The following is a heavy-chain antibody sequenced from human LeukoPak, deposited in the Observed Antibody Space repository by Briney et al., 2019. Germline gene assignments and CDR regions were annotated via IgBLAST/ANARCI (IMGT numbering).Heavy chain of an antibody. CDR3: ARVSVVPAAPWGFGVVITDAFDI. V-gene: IGHV4-34*01. J-gene: IGHJ3*02. D-gene: IGHD3-3*01. CDR2: INHSGST. Sequence: SETLSLTCAVSGGSLSGYYWTWIRQPPGKGLEWIGEINHSGSTYYNPSLKSRVTISVDTSKNQFSLKLSSVTAADTAVYYCARVSVVPAAPWGFGVVITDAFDIWGQGTMVTVSS. CDR1: GGSLSGYY.